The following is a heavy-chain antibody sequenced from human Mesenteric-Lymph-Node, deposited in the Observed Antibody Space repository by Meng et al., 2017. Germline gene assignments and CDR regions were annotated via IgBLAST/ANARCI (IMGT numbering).Heavy chain of an antibody. CDR3: ASWATYYYYGMDV. V-gene: IGHV1-69*13. J-gene: IGHJ6*02. D-gene: IGHD5-12*01. CDR1: GGTFSSYA. Sequence: SVQVSCKASGGTFSSYAISWVRQAPGQGLEWMGGVIPIFGTANYAQKFQGRVTITADESTSTAYMELSSLRSEDTAVYYCASWATYYYYGMDVWGQGTTVTVSS. CDR2: VIPIFGTA.